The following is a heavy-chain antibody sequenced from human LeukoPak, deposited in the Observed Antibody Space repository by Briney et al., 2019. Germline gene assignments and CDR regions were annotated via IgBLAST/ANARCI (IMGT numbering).Heavy chain of an antibody. Sequence: GGSLRLSCAASGFTFSSYGMHWVRQAPGKGLEWVAVISYDGSNKYYADSVKGRFTISRGNSKNTLYLQMNSLRAEDTAVYYCAKDSLSWGWLRWGYFDYWGQGTLVTVSS. D-gene: IGHD4-23*01. V-gene: IGHV3-30*18. CDR2: ISYDGSNK. CDR3: AKDSLSWGWLRWGYFDY. J-gene: IGHJ4*02. CDR1: GFTFSSYG.